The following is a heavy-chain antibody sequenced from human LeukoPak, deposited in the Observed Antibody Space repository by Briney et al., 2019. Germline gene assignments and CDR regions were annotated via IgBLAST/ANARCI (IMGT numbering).Heavy chain of an antibody. CDR3: ATGNRWLQLWTEDY. CDR2: TSYDGSNQ. V-gene: IGHV3-30-3*01. J-gene: IGHJ4*02. D-gene: IGHD5-24*01. CDR1: GFTFSSYA. Sequence: PGGSLRLSCAASGFTFSSYAIHWVRQAQGKGLEWVAVTSYDGSNQYYADSVKGRFTISRDNSKNTLYLQMNTLRPEDTAVYYCATGNRWLQLWTEDYWGQGTLVTVSS.